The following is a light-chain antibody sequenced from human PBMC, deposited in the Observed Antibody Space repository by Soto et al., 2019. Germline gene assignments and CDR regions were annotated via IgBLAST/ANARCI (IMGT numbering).Light chain of an antibody. Sequence: DIQMTQSPSTLSASVGDRVTITCRASQSISSLLAWYQQKPGKAPKLLIYDASSLESGVPSRFSGSGSGTEFTLTISSLQPDDLATYYCQQYNTYPALTFGGGTKVDI. J-gene: IGKJ4*01. V-gene: IGKV1-5*01. CDR3: QQYNTYPALT. CDR1: QSISSL. CDR2: DAS.